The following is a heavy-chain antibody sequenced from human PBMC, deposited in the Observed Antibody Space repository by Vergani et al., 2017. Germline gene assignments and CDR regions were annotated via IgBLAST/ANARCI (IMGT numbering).Heavy chain of an antibody. V-gene: IGHV4-34*01. CDR1: GGSFSGYY. Sequence: QVQLQQWGAGLLKPSETLPLTCAAYGGSFSGYYWSWIRQPPGKGLEWIGEINHSGSTNYNPSLKSRVTISVDTSKNQFSLKLSSVTAADTAVYYCARGTXLLVAAAGRAWFDPWGQGTLVTVSS. CDR3: ARGTXLLVAAAGRAWFDP. CDR2: INHSGST. J-gene: IGHJ5*02. D-gene: IGHD6-13*01.